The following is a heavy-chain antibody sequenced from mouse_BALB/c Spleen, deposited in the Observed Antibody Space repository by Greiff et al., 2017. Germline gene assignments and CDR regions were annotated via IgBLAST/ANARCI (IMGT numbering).Heavy chain of an antibody. D-gene: IGHD2-1*01. V-gene: IGHV5-9-4*01. CDR1: GFTFSSYA. J-gene: IGHJ4*01. CDR2: ISSGGSYT. CDR3: ARAHMVTGAMDY. Sequence: DVQLVESGGGLVKPGGSLKLSCAASGFTFSSYAMSWVRQSPEKRLEWVAEISSGGSYTYYPDTVTGRFTISRDNAKNTLYLEMSSLRSEDTAMYYCARAHMVTGAMDYWGQGTSVTVSS.